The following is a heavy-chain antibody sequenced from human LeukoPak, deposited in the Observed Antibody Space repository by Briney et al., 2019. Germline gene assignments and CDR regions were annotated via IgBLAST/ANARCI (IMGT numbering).Heavy chain of an antibody. CDR2: IYTSGST. Sequence: SQTLSLTCTVSGGSISSDNYYWSWIRQPAGKGLEWIGRIYTSGSTKYNPSLESRVTMSVDTSKNQFSLKLSSVTAADTAVYYCARVQRRYDSSGYYYDHYYYYMDVWGKGATVTVSS. D-gene: IGHD3-22*01. J-gene: IGHJ6*03. V-gene: IGHV4-61*02. CDR1: GGSISSDNYY. CDR3: ARVQRRYDSSGYYYDHYYYYMDV.